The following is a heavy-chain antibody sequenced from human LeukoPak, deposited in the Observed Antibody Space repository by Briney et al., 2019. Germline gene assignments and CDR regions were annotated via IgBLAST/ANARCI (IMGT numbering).Heavy chain of an antibody. J-gene: IGHJ1*01. V-gene: IGHV3-23*01. CDR3: AKKVVVGATSPYSDFQD. D-gene: IGHD1-26*01. Sequence: GSLRLSCAASGFTFSSYAMSWVRQAPEEGLEWVSAIGDSGGSTYYADSVRGRFTISRDNSKNTLYLQMNSLRAEDTALYYCAKKVVVGATSPYSDFQDWGQGTLVTVSS. CDR1: GFTFSSYA. CDR2: IGDSGGST.